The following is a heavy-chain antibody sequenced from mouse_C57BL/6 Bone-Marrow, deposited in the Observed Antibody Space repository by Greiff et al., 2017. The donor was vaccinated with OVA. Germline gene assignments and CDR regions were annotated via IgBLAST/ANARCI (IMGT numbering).Heavy chain of an antibody. CDR1: GYTFTSYG. CDR2: IYPSSGNT. D-gene: IGHD3-1*01. J-gene: IGHJ3*01. V-gene: IGHV1-81*01. Sequence: QVQLQQSGAELARPGASVKLSCKASGYTFTSYGISWVKQRTGQGLEWIGEIYPSSGNTYYNEKFKGKATLPADKSSSTAYMELRSLTSEDSAVYFCARSGFAYWGQGTLVTVSA. CDR3: ARSGFAY.